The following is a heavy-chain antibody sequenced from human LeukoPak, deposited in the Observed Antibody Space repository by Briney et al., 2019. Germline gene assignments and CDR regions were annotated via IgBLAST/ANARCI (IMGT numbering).Heavy chain of an antibody. CDR2: IYYSGST. D-gene: IGHD6-13*01. J-gene: IGHJ4*02. CDR3: ARDSYSSSRPRFDY. V-gene: IGHV4-39*07. Sequence: SETLSLTCTVSGGSISSSSYYWGWIRQPPGKGLEWIGSIYYSGSTYYNPSLKSRVTISVDTSKNQFSLKLSSVTAADTAVYYCARDSYSSSRPRFDYWGQGTLVTVSS. CDR1: GGSISSSSYY.